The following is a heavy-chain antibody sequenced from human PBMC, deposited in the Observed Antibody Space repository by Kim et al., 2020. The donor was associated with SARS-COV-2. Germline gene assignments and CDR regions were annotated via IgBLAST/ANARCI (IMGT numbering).Heavy chain of an antibody. J-gene: IGHJ4*02. CDR1: GFTFSTYA. CDR2: IGGGGNAA. V-gene: IGHV3-23*01. Sequence: RGSLRLSCAASGFTFSTYAMNWVRQAPGKGLEWVSTIGGGGNAAYYADSVKGRFTIPRDNSKNTLYLQMNSLRAEDTAVYYCAKVDNWNYRGLAYWGQG. CDR3: AKVDNWNYRGLAY. D-gene: IGHD1-1*01.